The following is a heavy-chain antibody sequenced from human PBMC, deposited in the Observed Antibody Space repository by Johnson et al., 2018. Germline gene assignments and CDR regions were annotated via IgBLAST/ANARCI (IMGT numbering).Heavy chain of an antibody. CDR2: IVAGTGNT. CDR3: AADPLFHYEFQH. D-gene: IGHD3-22*01. Sequence: QLQESGPEVRKPGTSVKVSCKTSGFTFTRSAVQWVRQARGQRLEWLGWIVAGTGNTNYAQKFQERVTIIRDVSTSTAYMELSSLRSEDTAVYYCAADPLFHYEFQHWGQGTLVTVSS. J-gene: IGHJ1*01. CDR1: GFTFTRSA. V-gene: IGHV1-58*01.